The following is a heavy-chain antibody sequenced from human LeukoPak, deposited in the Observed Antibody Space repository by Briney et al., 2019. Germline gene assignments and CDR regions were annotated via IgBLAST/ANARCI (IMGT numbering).Heavy chain of an antibody. J-gene: IGHJ5*02. CDR3: ARGAMAAAGLNWFDP. CDR2: IYYSGST. Sequence: SETLSLTCAVSGYSISGGYYWSWIRQPPGKGLEWIGYIYYSGSTNYNPSLKSRVTISVDTSKNQFSLKLSSVTAADTAVYYCARGAMAAAGLNWFDPWGQGTLVTVSS. CDR1: GYSISGGYY. V-gene: IGHV4-61*08. D-gene: IGHD6-13*01.